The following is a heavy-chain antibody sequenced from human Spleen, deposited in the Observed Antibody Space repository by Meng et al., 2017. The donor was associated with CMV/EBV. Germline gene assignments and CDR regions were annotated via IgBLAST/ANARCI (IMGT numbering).Heavy chain of an antibody. V-gene: IGHV3-7*03. Sequence: GESLKISCAASGFILNNYWMTWVRQAPGKGLEWVANIKQDGSEKYYADSVRGRFTISRDNSKNTLYLQMNSLRAEDTAVYYCARDSTRWAQSIAAEGAFDIWGQGTMVTVSS. CDR2: IKQDGSEK. D-gene: IGHD6-13*01. CDR1: GFILNNYW. J-gene: IGHJ3*02. CDR3: ARDSTRWAQSIAAEGAFDI.